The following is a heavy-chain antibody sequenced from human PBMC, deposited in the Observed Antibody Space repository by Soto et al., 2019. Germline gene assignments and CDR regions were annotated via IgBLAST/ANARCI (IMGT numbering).Heavy chain of an antibody. CDR1: GFTFSSYA. V-gene: IGHV3-23*01. D-gene: IGHD3-9*01. Sequence: GGSLRLSCAASGFTFSSYAMSWVRQAPGKGLEWVSAISGSGGSTYYADSVKGRFTISRDNSKNTLYLQMNSLRAEDTAVYYCAKDDFDWLLSGYYYYGMDVWGQGTTVTVSS. CDR2: ISGSGGST. J-gene: IGHJ6*02. CDR3: AKDDFDWLLSGYYYYGMDV.